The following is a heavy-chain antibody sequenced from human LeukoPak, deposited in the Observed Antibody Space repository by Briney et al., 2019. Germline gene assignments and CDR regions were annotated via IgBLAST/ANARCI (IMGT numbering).Heavy chain of an antibody. J-gene: IGHJ6*03. Sequence: PSETLSLTCTVSGGSISSYYWSWIRQPPGKGLEWIGYIYYSGSTNYNPSLKSRVTISVDTSKNQFSLKLSSVTAADTAVYYCARTTMVRGTYYMDVWGKGTTVTISS. CDR2: IYYSGST. CDR3: ARTTMVRGTYYMDV. D-gene: IGHD3-10*01. V-gene: IGHV4-59*01. CDR1: GGSISSYY.